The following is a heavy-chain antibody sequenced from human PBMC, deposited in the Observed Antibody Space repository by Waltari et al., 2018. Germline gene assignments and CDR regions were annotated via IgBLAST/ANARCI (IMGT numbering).Heavy chain of an antibody. J-gene: IGHJ3*02. CDR2: INAGNGNT. D-gene: IGHD2-21*01. CDR3: ARDKYCGGDCYFDAFDI. Sequence: QSGAEVKKPGASVKVSCKASGYTFTSYAMHWVRQAPGQRLEWMGWINAGNGNTKYSQKFQGRVTITRDTSASTAYMELSSLRSEDTAVYYCARDKYCGGDCYFDAFDIWGQGTMVTVS. CDR1: GYTFTSYA. V-gene: IGHV1-3*01.